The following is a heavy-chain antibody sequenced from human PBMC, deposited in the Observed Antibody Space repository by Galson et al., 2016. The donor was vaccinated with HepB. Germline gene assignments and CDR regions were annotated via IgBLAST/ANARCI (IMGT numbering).Heavy chain of an antibody. Sequence: SLRLSCAASGFTFRNYGMPWVRQAPGKGLEVVTCISRGGDSTDYADSVKGRFTISRDNSKNTLSLQMNSLTADDTAIYYCVQGSTAPAVWGKGTTVTVSS. J-gene: IGHJ6*04. V-gene: IGHV3-23*01. CDR2: ISRGGDST. CDR1: GFTFRNYG. CDR3: VQGSTAPAV. D-gene: IGHD2-2*01.